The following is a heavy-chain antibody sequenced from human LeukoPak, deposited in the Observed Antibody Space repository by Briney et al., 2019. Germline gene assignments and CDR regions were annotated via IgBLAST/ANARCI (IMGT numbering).Heavy chain of an antibody. D-gene: IGHD5-12*01. J-gene: IGHJ4*02. V-gene: IGHV3-9*01. CDR3: ASAPLYSGYDLIGPFDY. CDR2: ISWNSGSI. Sequence: GGSLRLSCAASGFTFSSYWMSWVRQAPGKGLEWVSGISWNSGSIGYADSVKGRFTISRDNAKNSLYLQMNSLRAEDTALYYCASAPLYSGYDLIGPFDYWGQGTLVTVSS. CDR1: GFTFSSYW.